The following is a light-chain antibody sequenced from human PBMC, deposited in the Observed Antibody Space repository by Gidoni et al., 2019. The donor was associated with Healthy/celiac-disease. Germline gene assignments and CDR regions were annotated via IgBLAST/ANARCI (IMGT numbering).Light chain of an antibody. CDR3: QQYNSYSYT. Sequence: DLKMTQSPSTLSASVGDRVTITCRASQSISSWLAWYQQKPGKAPKLLIYKASSLESGVPSRFSGSGSGTEFTLTISSLQPDDFATYYCQQYNSYSYTFXXXTKLEIK. J-gene: IGKJ2*01. CDR2: KAS. CDR1: QSISSW. V-gene: IGKV1-5*03.